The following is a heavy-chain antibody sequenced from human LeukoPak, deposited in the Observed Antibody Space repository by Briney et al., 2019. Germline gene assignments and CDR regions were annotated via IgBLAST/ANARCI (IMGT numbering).Heavy chain of an antibody. Sequence: GGSLRLSCAASGFTFDDYAMHWVRQAPGKGLEWVSGISWNSGSIGYADSVKGRFTISRDNAKNSLYLQMNSLRAEDTALYYCAKARAYDSSGYYDYWGQGTLVTASS. D-gene: IGHD3-22*01. V-gene: IGHV3-9*01. CDR3: AKARAYDSSGYYDY. CDR1: GFTFDDYA. J-gene: IGHJ4*02. CDR2: ISWNSGSI.